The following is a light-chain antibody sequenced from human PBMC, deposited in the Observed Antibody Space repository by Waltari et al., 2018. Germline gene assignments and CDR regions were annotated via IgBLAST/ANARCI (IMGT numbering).Light chain of an antibody. Sequence: SYELTQPPSVSVSPGQTARITCSGDALANKYAYWYQQKSGQAPVLVIFEDTKRPSAIPERFSGSSSGTMATLTITGAQVEDEADYYCYSTDSTGHERVFGGGTELTVL. CDR1: ALANKY. V-gene: IGLV3-10*01. J-gene: IGLJ3*02. CDR3: YSTDSTGHERV. CDR2: EDT.